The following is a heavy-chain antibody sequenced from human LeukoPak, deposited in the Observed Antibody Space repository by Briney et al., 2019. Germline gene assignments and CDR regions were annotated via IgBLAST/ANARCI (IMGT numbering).Heavy chain of an antibody. CDR2: INHGGVT. D-gene: IGHD3-10*01. CDR1: GESFSDYS. V-gene: IGHV4-34*01. Sequence: SETLSLTCGVYGESFSDYSWSWIRQPPGKGLEWIGEINHGGVTNYNPSPKSRVTISVDTAKNHFSLNLKSVTAADTAIYYCARVRGTFYYGSGSPYNWFDPWGQGTLVTVSS. CDR3: ARVRGTFYYGSGSPYNWFDP. J-gene: IGHJ5*02.